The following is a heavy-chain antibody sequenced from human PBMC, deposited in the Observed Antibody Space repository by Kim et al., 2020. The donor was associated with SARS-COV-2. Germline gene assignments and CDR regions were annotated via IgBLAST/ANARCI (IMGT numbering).Heavy chain of an antibody. V-gene: IGHV1-69*13. Sequence: SVKVSCKASGGTFRSFSITWLRQAPGQGLEWMGEISPMFDAANYAQKFRGRLTITADESTNTAYMELMSLRSEDTAVFYCARERERHYPAYDVWGQGT. CDR3: ARERERHYPAYDV. CDR2: ISPMFDAA. D-gene: IGHD1-1*01. CDR1: GGTFRSFS. J-gene: IGHJ3*01.